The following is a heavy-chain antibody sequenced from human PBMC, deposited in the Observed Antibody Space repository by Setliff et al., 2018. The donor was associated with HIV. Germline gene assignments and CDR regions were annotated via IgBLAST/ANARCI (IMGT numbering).Heavy chain of an antibody. D-gene: IGHD5-18*01. J-gene: IGHJ4*02. CDR3: ARVTTMVGYFDY. CDR1: DASISTSNFL. Sequence: PSETLSLTCTVSDASISTSNFLWGWIRQSPGKGLEWIGSSYYSSRTYYNPSLKNRVTISADTSKNHLSLKLTSLTAADTAVYFCARVTTMVGYFDYWGQGTLVTVSS. CDR2: SYYSSRT. V-gene: IGHV4-39*07.